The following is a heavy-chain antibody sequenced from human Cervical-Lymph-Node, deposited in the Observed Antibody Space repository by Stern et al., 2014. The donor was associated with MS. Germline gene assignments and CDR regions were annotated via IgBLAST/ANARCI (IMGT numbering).Heavy chain of an antibody. CDR3: TTNLL. V-gene: IGHV3-15*01. D-gene: IGHD2-15*01. CDR2: IKSDNDGGTI. J-gene: IGHJ4*02. CDR1: GFTFTNAW. Sequence: EVQLVESGGGLVKPGGSLRLSCAASGFTFTNAWMSWVRQAPGTGLEWVGRIKSDNDGGTIDYAAPVIGRFTISRDDSKKTLVLQMNSLKSEDTGVYYCTTNLLWGQGTLVTVSS.